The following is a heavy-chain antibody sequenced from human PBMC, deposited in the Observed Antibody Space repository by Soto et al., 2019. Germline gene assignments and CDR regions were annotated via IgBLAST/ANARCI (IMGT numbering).Heavy chain of an antibody. CDR2: IIPIFGTA. V-gene: IGHV1-69*13. Sequence: GASVKVSCKASGGTFSSYAISWVRQAPGQGLEWMGGIIPIFGTANYAQKFQGRVTITADESTSTAYMELSSLRSEDTAVYYCARDHGYNYVSMFGDWGQGTLVTVSS. J-gene: IGHJ4*02. CDR1: GGTFSSYA. D-gene: IGHD5-12*01. CDR3: ARDHGYNYVSMFGD.